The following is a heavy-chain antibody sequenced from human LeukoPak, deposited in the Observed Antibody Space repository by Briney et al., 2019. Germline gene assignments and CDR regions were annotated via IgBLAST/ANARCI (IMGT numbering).Heavy chain of an antibody. CDR1: GFTFSSYA. CDR2: ISYDGSNK. Sequence: PGGSLRLSCAASGFTFSSYAMHWVRQAPGKGLEWVAVISYDGSNKYYADSVKGRFTISRDNSKNTLYLQMNSLRAEDTAVYYCARDVPYYYDSSGYQTHGDYWGQGTLVTVSS. V-gene: IGHV3-30-3*01. D-gene: IGHD3-22*01. J-gene: IGHJ4*02. CDR3: ARDVPYYYDSSGYQTHGDY.